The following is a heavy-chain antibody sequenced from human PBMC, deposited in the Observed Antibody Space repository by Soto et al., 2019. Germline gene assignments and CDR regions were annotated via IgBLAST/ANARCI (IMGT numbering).Heavy chain of an antibody. CDR3: ARDASLIDSSWSPGDY. CDR1: GFTFSSYA. V-gene: IGHV3-30-3*01. J-gene: IGHJ4*02. Sequence: GGSLRLSCAASGFTFSSYAMHWVRQAPGKGLEWVAVISYDGSNKYYADSVKGRFTISRDNSKNTLYLQTNSLRAEDTAVYYCARDASLIDSSWSPGDYWGQGTLVTVSS. D-gene: IGHD6-13*01. CDR2: ISYDGSNK.